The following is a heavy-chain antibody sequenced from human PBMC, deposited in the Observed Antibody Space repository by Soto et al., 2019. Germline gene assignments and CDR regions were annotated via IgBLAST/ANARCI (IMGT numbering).Heavy chain of an antibody. CDR1: GYTFTSYC. CDR2: ISAYNGNT. J-gene: IGHJ5*02. Sequence: ASVNVSCKSSGYTFTSYCISWVRQAPGQGLEWMGWISAYNGNTNYAQKLQGRVTMTTDTSTSTAYMELRSLRSDDTAVYYCARDYPPDGSHSTRFDPWGQGTLVTVSS. CDR3: ARDYPPDGSHSTRFDP. V-gene: IGHV1-18*01.